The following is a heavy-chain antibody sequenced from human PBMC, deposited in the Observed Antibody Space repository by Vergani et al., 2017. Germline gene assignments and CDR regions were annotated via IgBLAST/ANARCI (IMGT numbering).Heavy chain of an antibody. CDR1: GYSFTSYW. D-gene: IGHD1-26*01. J-gene: IGHJ6*02. CDR3: ARSIYCGSYCRRYYGMDV. CDR2: IYPGDSDT. V-gene: IGHV5-51*01. Sequence: EVQLVPSGAEVKKPGESLKISCKGSGYSFTSYWIGWVRQLPGKGLEWMGIIYPGDSDTRYSPSFQGQVTISADKSTSTAYLQWSSLKASDTAMYYCARSIYCGSYCRRYYGMDVWGQGTTVTGSS.